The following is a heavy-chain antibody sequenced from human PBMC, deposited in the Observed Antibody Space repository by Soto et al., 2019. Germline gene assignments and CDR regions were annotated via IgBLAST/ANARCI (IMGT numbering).Heavy chain of an antibody. CDR2: IQHTGNT. J-gene: IGHJ5*02. D-gene: IGHD3-16*01. V-gene: IGHV4-4*07. CDR3: AKDVSSRRWFDP. Sequence: LSLTCAVSGASIRSYHWSFLRQPAGKGLEWIGRIQHTGNTNYNPSLKSRVTMSADTSKNQISLKMTSVTAADTAVYFCAKDVSSRRWFDPWGQGVRVTVSS. CDR1: GASIRSYH.